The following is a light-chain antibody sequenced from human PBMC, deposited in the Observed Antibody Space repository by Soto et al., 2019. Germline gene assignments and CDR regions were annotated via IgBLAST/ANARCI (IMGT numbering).Light chain of an antibody. V-gene: IGLV2-18*02. J-gene: IGLJ1*01. CDR1: NNDVGGYKG. Sequence: QSALTQPPSVAGSPGQSVTISCTGTNNDVGGYKGVSWYRQSPGTATKLMIYEVTNRPSGVPDRFSGSKSGNTASLTISGLQAEDEADYYCFSYTRSDTYVFGTGTKVTVL. CDR3: FSYTRSDTYV. CDR2: EVT.